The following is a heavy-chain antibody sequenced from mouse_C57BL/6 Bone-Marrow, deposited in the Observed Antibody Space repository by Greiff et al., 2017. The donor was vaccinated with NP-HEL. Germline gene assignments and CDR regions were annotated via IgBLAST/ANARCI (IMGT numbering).Heavy chain of an antibody. V-gene: IGHV14-4*01. D-gene: IGHD2-4*01. CDR1: GFNIKDDY. CDR2: IDPENGDT. J-gene: IGHJ4*01. Sequence: EVQLQQSGAELVRPGASVKLSCTASGFNIKDDYMHWVKQRPEQGLEWIGWIDPENGDTEYASKFQGKATITADTSSNTAYLQLSILTSEDTAVYYCTKLRGFYYAMDYWGQGTSVTVSS. CDR3: TKLRGFYYAMDY.